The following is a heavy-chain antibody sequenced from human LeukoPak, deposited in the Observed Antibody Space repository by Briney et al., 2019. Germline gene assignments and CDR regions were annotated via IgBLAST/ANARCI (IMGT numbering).Heavy chain of an antibody. CDR1: GFTLSSYS. CDR3: ARDPHNPGPIDY. J-gene: IGHJ4*02. V-gene: IGHV3-21*01. CDR2: ISGNNNYI. Sequence: PGGSLRLSCAASGFTLSSYSMNWVRQAPGKGLEWVSSISGNNNYIYYADSVGGRFTISRGNARDSLFLQMDSLRAEDTAVYYCARDPHNPGPIDYWGQGTLVTVSS.